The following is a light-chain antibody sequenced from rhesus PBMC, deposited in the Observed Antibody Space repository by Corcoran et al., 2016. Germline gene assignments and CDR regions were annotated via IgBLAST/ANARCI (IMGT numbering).Light chain of an antibody. CDR1: QSLLHSNGNTY. V-gene: IGKV2-73*01. CDR2: RVS. J-gene: IGKJ3*01. CDR3: IQALQNPFT. Sequence: DIVMTQTPLSLPVTPGEPASISCRSSQSLLHSNGNTYLYWYLQKPGQPPRLLIYRVSNRFSGVPDRFRGSGSGTDFTLKISRGEAEDVGVYYCIQALQNPFTFGPGTKLDIK.